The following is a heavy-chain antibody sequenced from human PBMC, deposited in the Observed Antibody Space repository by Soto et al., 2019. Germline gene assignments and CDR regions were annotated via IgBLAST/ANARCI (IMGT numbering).Heavy chain of an antibody. Sequence: EVQLLESGGGLVQPGGSLRLSCAASGFTFSPYAMSWVRQAPGKGLEWVSSISGSGGSTHYADSVKGRFTVSRDNSKRALSLQMSSLREEDTATYYCAKGLRRLLRTQYYYGLDVWGRGTTVTVS. D-gene: IGHD3-10*01. CDR3: AKGLRRLLRTQYYYGLDV. J-gene: IGHJ6*02. CDR2: ISGSGGST. CDR1: GFTFSPYA. V-gene: IGHV3-23*01.